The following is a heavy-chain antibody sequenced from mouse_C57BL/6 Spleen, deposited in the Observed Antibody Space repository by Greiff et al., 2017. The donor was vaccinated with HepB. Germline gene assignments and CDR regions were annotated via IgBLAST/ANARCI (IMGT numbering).Heavy chain of an antibody. Sequence: QVQLQQSGAELMKPGASVKLSCKATGYTFTGYWIEWVKQRPGHGLEWIGEILPGSGSTNYNEKFKGKATFTADTSSNTADMQLSSLTTEDSAIYYCALKVYEYDEGYFDVWGTGTTVTVSS. CDR2: ILPGSGST. CDR1: GYTFTGYW. V-gene: IGHV1-9*01. D-gene: IGHD2-4*01. J-gene: IGHJ1*03. CDR3: ALKVYEYDEGYFDV.